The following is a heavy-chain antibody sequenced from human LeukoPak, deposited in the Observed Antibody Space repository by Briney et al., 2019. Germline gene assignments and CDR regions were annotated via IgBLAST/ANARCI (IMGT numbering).Heavy chain of an antibody. D-gene: IGHD4-23*01. CDR3: AREHPTVAAKDYFDY. V-gene: IGHV3-21*01. CDR2: ISSSSSYI. Sequence: PGKSLRLSCAASGFTFSSYSMNWVRQAPGKGLEWVSSISSSSSYIYYADSVKGRFTISRDNAKNSLYLQMNSLRAEDTAVYYCAREHPTVAAKDYFDYWGQGTLVTVSS. J-gene: IGHJ4*02. CDR1: GFTFSSYS.